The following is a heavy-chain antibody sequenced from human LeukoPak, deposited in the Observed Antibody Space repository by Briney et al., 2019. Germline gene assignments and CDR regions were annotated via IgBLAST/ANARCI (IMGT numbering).Heavy chain of an antibody. CDR3: GGSRSYSDY. J-gene: IGHJ4*02. Sequence: GGSLRLSCAASGFTFSGSAMRWVRQASGKGLEWVGRIRSKANSYATAYAASVKGRFTISRDDSKNTAYLQMNSLKTEDTAVYCTGGSRSYSDYWGQGTLVTVSS. CDR1: GFTFSGSA. V-gene: IGHV3-73*01. CDR2: IRSKANSYAT. D-gene: IGHD3-10*01.